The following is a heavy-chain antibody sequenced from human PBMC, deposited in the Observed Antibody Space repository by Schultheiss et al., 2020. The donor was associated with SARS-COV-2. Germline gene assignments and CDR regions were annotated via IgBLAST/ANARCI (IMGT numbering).Heavy chain of an antibody. D-gene: IGHD4-11*01. CDR3: ARDDNYSNYYYYMDV. CDR1: GGSFSDYY. V-gene: IGHV4-34*01. Sequence: SETLSLTCAVYGGSFSDYYWSWIRQPPGKGLEWIGEINHSGSTNYNPSLKSRVTISVDTSKNQFSLKLSSVTAADTAVYYCARDDNYSNYYYYMDVWGKGTTVTVSS. J-gene: IGHJ6*03. CDR2: INHSGST.